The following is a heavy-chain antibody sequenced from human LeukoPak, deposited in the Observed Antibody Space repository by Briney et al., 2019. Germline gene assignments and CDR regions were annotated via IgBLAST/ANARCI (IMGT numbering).Heavy chain of an antibody. V-gene: IGHV3-53*01. Sequence: GGSLRLSCAASGFTVSSNYMSWVRQAPGRGLEWVSVIYSGGSTYYADSVKGRFTISRNNSKNTLYLQMNSLRAEDTAVYYCARDRRRYYYDSSGYYYEASGFDYWGQGTLVTVSS. CDR2: IYSGGST. CDR3: ARDRRRYYYDSSGYYYEASGFDY. CDR1: GFTVSSNY. D-gene: IGHD3-22*01. J-gene: IGHJ4*02.